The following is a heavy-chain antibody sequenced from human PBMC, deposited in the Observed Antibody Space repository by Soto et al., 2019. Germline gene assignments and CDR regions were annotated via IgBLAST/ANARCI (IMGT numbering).Heavy chain of an antibody. Sequence: QVQLVQSGAEVKMPGASVKVSCKASVDTFTTYGISWVRQAPGQGLEWMGWISGYNDNTKYAQKFQGRVIMTADTSTSTADLELRTLTSDDTAVYYCAREYCTSTSCYGVDYWGQGTLVTVSS. J-gene: IGHJ4*02. D-gene: IGHD2-2*01. CDR3: AREYCTSTSCYGVDY. CDR2: ISGYNDNT. V-gene: IGHV1-18*01. CDR1: VDTFTTYG.